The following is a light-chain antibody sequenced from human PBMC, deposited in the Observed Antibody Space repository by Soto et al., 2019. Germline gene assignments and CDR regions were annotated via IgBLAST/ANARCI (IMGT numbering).Light chain of an antibody. CDR1: SSNIGAGYD. CDR3: QSYDSSLSDVV. V-gene: IGLV1-40*01. J-gene: IGLJ2*01. CDR2: GNS. Sequence: QSVLTRPPSVSGAPGQRVTISCTGSSSNIGAGYDVHWYQQLPGTAPKLLIYGNSNRPSGVPDRFSGSKSGTSASLAITGLQAEDEADYYCQSYDSSLSDVVFGAGTKLTVL.